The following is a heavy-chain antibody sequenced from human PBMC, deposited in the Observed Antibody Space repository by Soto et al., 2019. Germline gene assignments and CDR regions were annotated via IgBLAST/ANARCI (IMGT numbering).Heavy chain of an antibody. CDR1: GIILSNYA. D-gene: IGHD1-20*01. CDR2: ISSDGKNK. CDR3: AGGNPIISGTPGGY. J-gene: IGHJ4*02. V-gene: IGHV3-30*04. Sequence: HVQLVESGGGVVQPGRSLRLSCAASGIILSNYAMHWVRQAPGKGLEWVAVISSDGKNKYYADSVKGRFSISRDTSKKALYLKVKSLRIEGTAVYYCAGGNPIISGTPGGYWGQGPLVTVSS.